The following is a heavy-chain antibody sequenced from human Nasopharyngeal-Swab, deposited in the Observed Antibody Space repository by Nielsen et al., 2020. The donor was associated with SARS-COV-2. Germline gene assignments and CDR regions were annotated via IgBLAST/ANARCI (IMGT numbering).Heavy chain of an antibody. CDR2: ISSSSSYI. V-gene: IGHV3-21*01. J-gene: IGHJ4*02. D-gene: IGHD5-12*01. Sequence: GSLRLSCAASGFTFSSYSMNWVRQAPGKGPEWVSSISSSSSYIYYADSVKGRFTISRDNAKNSLYLQMNSLRAEDTAVYYCARVTGYSGYGCYDYWGQGTLVTVSS. CDR1: GFTFSSYS. CDR3: ARVTGYSGYGCYDY.